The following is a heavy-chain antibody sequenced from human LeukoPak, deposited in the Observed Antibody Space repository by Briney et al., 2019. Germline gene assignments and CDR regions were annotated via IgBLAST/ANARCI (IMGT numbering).Heavy chain of an antibody. CDR1: VGSISSYY. CDR2: IYYSGST. D-gene: IGHD3-10*01. Sequence: SETLSLTCTVSVGSISSYYWSWIRQPPGKGLEWIGYIYYSGSTNYNPSLKSRVTISVDTSKNQFSLKLSSVTAADTAVYYWARGGRGPDAFDIWGQGTMVTVSS. J-gene: IGHJ3*02. CDR3: ARGGRGPDAFDI. V-gene: IGHV4-59*01.